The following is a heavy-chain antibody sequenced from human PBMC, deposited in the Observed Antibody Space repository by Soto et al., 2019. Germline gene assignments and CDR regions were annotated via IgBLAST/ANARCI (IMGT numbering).Heavy chain of an antibody. Sequence: QVQLVESGGGVVQPGRSLRLSCAASGFTFSSYGMHWVRQAPGKGLEWVAVIWYDGSNKYYADSVKGRFTISRDNSKNTLYLQMNSLRAEDTAVYYCARGKTGVRGLDYWGQGTLVTVSS. D-gene: IGHD3-10*01. J-gene: IGHJ4*02. V-gene: IGHV3-33*01. CDR2: IWYDGSNK. CDR3: ARGKTGVRGLDY. CDR1: GFTFSSYG.